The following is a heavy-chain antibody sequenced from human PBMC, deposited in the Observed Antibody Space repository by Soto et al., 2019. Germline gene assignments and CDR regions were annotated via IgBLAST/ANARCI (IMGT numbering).Heavy chain of an antibody. CDR1: GFPFSTYP. V-gene: IGHV3-48*02. Sequence: DVQLVESGGGLVQPGGSLRLSCAASGFPFSTYPMHWVRQAPGKGLEWISYINSASTTTFHADSVKGRFTVSRDNAKNSLYRQLTSLRHDDTAVYYCTRDLSHWGQGTLVTVSS. J-gene: IGHJ4*02. CDR3: TRDLSH. CDR2: INSASTTT.